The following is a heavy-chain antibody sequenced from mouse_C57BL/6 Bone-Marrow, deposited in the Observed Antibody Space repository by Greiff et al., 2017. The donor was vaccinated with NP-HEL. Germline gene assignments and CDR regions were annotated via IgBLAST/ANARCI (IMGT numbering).Heavy chain of an antibody. J-gene: IGHJ4*01. CDR1: GFSLTSYA. CDR3: ARSGRYGNYYAMDY. CDR2: IWTGGGT. V-gene: IGHV2-9-1*01. D-gene: IGHD2-14*01. Sequence: VMLVESGPGLVAPSQSLSITCTVSGFSLTSYAISWVRQPPGKGLEWLGVIWTGGGTNYNSALKSRLSISKDNSKSQVFLKMNSLQTDDTARYYCARSGRYGNYYAMDYWGQGTSVTVSS.